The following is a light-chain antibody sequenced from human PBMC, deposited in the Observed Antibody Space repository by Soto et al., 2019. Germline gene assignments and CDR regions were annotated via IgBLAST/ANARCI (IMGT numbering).Light chain of an antibody. J-gene: IGKJ4*01. CDR1: QSISSY. Sequence: DIQLTQSPSLLSASVGDRVTITCRASQSISSYLAWYQQKPGKAPKLLIYDASTLERGVPSRFSGSGSGTEFTLTISSLQPEDFATYYCQQLNGYLALTFGGGTTVEIK. CDR2: DAS. V-gene: IGKV1-9*01. CDR3: QQLNGYLALT.